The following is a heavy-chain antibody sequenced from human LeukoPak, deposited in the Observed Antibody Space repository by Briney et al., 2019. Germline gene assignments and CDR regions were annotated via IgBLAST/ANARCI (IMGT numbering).Heavy chain of an antibody. CDR2: MNPNSGDT. CDR1: GYTFTGYY. Sequence: GASVKVSCKASGYTFTGYYMHWVRQATGQGLEWMGWMNPNSGDTGYAQKFQGRVTITWNTSISTAYMELSSLRSEDTAVYYCARGRAARPRRHGSNWFDPWGQGTLVTVSS. D-gene: IGHD6-6*01. CDR3: ARGRAARPRRHGSNWFDP. J-gene: IGHJ5*02. V-gene: IGHV1-8*03.